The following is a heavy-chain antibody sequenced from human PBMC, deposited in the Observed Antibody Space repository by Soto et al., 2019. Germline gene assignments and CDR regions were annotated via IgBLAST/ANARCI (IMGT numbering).Heavy chain of an antibody. CDR3: ATDLSHGMDV. Sequence: ASVKVSCKVSGYTLTDLSIHWVRQAPGKGLEWMGGFDPEDGETIYAQKFQGRVTMTEDTSTDTAYMELSSLRSEDTAVYYCATDLSHGMDVWGQGTTVTVSS. CDR1: GYTLTDLS. D-gene: IGHD3-16*02. V-gene: IGHV1-24*01. J-gene: IGHJ6*02. CDR2: FDPEDGET.